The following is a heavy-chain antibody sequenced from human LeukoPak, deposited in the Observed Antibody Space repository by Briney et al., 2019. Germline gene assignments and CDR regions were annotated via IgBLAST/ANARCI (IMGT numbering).Heavy chain of an antibody. D-gene: IGHD6-13*01. J-gene: IGHJ4*02. CDR1: GGSFSGYY. V-gene: IGHV4-34*01. CDR3: ARHGSSSWYDY. CDR2: INHSGST. Sequence: PSETLSLTCAVYGGSFSGYYWSWIRQPPGKGLEWIGEINHSGSTNYNPSLKSRVTISVDTSKNQFSLKLSSVTVADTAVYYCARHGSSSWYDYWGQGTLVTVSP.